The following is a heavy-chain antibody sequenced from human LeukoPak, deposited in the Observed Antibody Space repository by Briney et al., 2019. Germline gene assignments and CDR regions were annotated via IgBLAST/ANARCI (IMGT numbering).Heavy chain of an antibody. D-gene: IGHD3-10*01. J-gene: IGHJ6*03. CDR2: IYHSGST. Sequence: SETLSLTCTVSGYSISSGYYWGWIRQPPGKGLEWIGSIYHSGSTHYNPSLKSRVTISVDTSKNQFSLKLSSVTAADTAVYYCARASGAGYMDVWGKGTTVTVSS. V-gene: IGHV4-38-2*02. CDR3: ARASGAGYMDV. CDR1: GYSISSGYY.